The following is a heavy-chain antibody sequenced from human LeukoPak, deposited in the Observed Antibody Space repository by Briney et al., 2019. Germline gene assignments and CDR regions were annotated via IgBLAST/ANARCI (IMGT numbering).Heavy chain of an antibody. V-gene: IGHV1-69*05. CDR2: IIPIFGTA. CDR3: ARERARYCSSTSCYRLPYYFDY. J-gene: IGHJ4*02. Sequence: SVKVSCKASGGTFSRYAISWVRQAPGQGLEWMGRIIPIFGTANYAQKFQGRVTITTDESTSTAYMELSSLRSEDTAVYYCARERARYCSSTSCYRLPYYFDYWGQGTLVTVSS. CDR1: GGTFSRYA. D-gene: IGHD2-2*01.